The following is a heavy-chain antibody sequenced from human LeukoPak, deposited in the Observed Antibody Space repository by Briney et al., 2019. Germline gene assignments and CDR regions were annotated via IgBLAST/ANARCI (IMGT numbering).Heavy chain of an antibody. J-gene: IGHJ6*02. CDR1: GFTFSSYA. Sequence: GGSLRLSCAASGFTFSSYAMHWVRQAPGKGLEWVAVISYDGGNKYYADSVKGRFTISRDNSKNTLYLQMNSLKAEDTAVYYCARDFLVTTQIYYYYYGMDVWGQGTTVTVSS. D-gene: IGHD4-17*01. V-gene: IGHV3-30*04. CDR2: ISYDGGNK. CDR3: ARDFLVTTQIYYYYYGMDV.